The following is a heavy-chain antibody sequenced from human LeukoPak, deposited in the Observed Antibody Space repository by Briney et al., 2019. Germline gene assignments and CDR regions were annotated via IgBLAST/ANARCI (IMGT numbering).Heavy chain of an antibody. CDR2: INHSGST. CDR1: GGSFSGYY. V-gene: IGHV4-34*01. J-gene: IGHJ6*03. D-gene: IGHD2-15*01. Sequence: SETLSLTCAVYGGSFSGYYWSWIRQPPGKGLEWIGEINHSGSTNYNPSLKSRVTISVDTSKNQFSLKLSSVTAADTAVYYCASFYCSGGSCYQYFSYYYMDVWGRGTTVTISS. CDR3: ASFYCSGGSCYQYFSYYYMDV.